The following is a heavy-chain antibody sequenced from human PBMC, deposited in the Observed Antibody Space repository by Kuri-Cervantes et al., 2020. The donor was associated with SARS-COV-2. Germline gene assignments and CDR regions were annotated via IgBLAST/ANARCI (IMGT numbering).Heavy chain of an antibody. CDR1: GYSFTSYW. Sequence: GGSLRLSCKGSGYSFTSYWISWVRQMPGKGLEWMGRIDPSDSYTNYSPSFQGHVTISADKSISTAYLQWSSLEASDTAMYYCARDMTYYYYGMDVWGQGTAVTVSS. V-gene: IGHV5-10-1*01. CDR2: IDPSDSYT. CDR3: ARDMTYYYYGMDV. J-gene: IGHJ6*02.